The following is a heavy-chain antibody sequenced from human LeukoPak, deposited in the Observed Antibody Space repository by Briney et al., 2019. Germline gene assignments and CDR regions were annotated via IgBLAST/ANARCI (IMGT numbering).Heavy chain of an antibody. CDR1: GGSISSSGYY. V-gene: IGHV4-39*01. J-gene: IGHJ4*02. Sequence: SETLSLTCTVSGGSISSSGYYWGWIRQPPGKGLEWIGSIYYSGSTYYNPSLKSRVTISVDTSKNQFSLKLSSVTAADTAVYYCASQIAAAVDFDYWGQGTLVTVSS. D-gene: IGHD6-13*01. CDR2: IYYSGST. CDR3: ASQIAAAVDFDY.